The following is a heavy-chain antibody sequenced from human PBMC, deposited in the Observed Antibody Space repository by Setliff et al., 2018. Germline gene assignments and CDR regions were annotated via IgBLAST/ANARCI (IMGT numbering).Heavy chain of an antibody. CDR1: GFTFSTYS. V-gene: IGHV3-23*01. D-gene: IGHD5-18*01. J-gene: IGHJ5*01. CDR2: ISGDSVSI. CDR3: ARSPGWIPWFDS. Sequence: GGSLRLSCAASGFTFSTYSMSWARQAPGKGLEWVSAISGDSVSIYYADSVRGRFTISRDNAKTSLYLQMDSLRAEDTAVYFCARSPGWIPWFDSWGQGTLVTVSS.